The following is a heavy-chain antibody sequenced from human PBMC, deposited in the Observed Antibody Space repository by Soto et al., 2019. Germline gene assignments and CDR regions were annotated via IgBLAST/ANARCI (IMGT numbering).Heavy chain of an antibody. V-gene: IGHV4-39*01. CDR1: GGSVANSSYY. CDR2: VYYRGRS. Sequence: PXETLSLTCTVSGGSVANSSYYWGWIRQSPGKGLEWIGSVYYRGRSYSKSSVKSRVTIPVDTSKNRFSLSLNSVTASDTAVYFCVSQRTTVPTQAYFDYWGPGALVTVSS. CDR3: VSQRTTVPTQAYFDY. D-gene: IGHD4-17*01. J-gene: IGHJ4*02.